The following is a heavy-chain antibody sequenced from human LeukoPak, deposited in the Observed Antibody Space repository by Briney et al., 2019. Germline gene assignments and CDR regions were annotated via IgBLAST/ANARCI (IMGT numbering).Heavy chain of an antibody. V-gene: IGHV3-23*01. Sequence: GGSLRLSCAASGFTFSSYAMSWVRQAPGKGLEWVSAISGSGGSTYYADSVKGRFTISRDNSKNTLCLQMNSLRAEDTAVYYCAKDSGSGWSYFDYWGQGTLVTVSS. J-gene: IGHJ4*02. D-gene: IGHD6-25*01. CDR1: GFTFSSYA. CDR2: ISGSGGST. CDR3: AKDSGSGWSYFDY.